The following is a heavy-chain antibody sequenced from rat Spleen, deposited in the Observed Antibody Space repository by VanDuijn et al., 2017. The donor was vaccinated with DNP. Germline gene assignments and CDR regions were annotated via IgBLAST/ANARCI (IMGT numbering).Heavy chain of an antibody. CDR3: TRENYYSGEVMDA. D-gene: IGHD1-1*01. V-gene: IGHV2S63*01. Sequence: EVQLKESGPGLVQPSQTLSLTCTVSGFSLTDNSLHWVRQTPGKGLESIGVMLSGGTTAYNSALKSRLSISRDTSKSQVRLKMDSLQTDDTGTYYCTRENYYSGEVMDAWGQGVTVTVSS. CDR1: GFSLTDNS. J-gene: IGHJ2*01. CDR2: MLSGGTT.